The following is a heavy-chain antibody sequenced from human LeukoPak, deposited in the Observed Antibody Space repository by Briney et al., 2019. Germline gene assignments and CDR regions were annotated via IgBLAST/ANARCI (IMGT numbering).Heavy chain of an antibody. V-gene: IGHV3-30*02. CDR1: GITFSTSG. CDR2: MRHDGSNE. D-gene: IGHD2-15*01. CDR3: AKDRTVVVTAYGGWFDP. J-gene: IGHJ5*02. Sequence: GESLKISCAASGITFSTSGMHWVRQAPGRGLEWVAFMRHDGSNEKYADSVKGRFTISRDNSKNTLYLQMNSLIVEDTAVYYCAKDRTVVVTAYGGWFDPWGQGTLVTVSS.